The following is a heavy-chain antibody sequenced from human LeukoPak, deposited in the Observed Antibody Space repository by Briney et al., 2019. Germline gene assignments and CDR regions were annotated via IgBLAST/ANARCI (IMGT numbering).Heavy chain of an antibody. Sequence: ASVKVSCKASGYTLTSYGISWVRQAPGQGLEWMGWISAYNGNTNYAQKLQGRVTMTTDTSTSTAYMELRSLRSDDTAVYYCARDGTFTVAVVLDYWGQGTQVTVSS. CDR2: ISAYNGNT. D-gene: IGHD6-19*01. V-gene: IGHV1-18*01. CDR1: GYTLTSYG. J-gene: IGHJ4*02. CDR3: ARDGTFTVAVVLDY.